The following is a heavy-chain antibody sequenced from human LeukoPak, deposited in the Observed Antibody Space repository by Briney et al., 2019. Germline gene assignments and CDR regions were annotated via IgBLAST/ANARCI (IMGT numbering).Heavy chain of an antibody. CDR1: GFTFSSYW. CDR3: ARVCVVVPAASNYYYYYMDV. D-gene: IGHD2-2*01. V-gene: IGHV3-7*03. J-gene: IGHJ6*03. Sequence: GGSLRLSCAASGFTFSSYWMSWVRQAPGKGLEWVANIKQDGSEKYYVDSVKGRFTISRDNSKNTLYLQMNSLRSEDTAVYYCARVCVVVPAASNYYYYYMDVWGKGTTVTISS. CDR2: IKQDGSEK.